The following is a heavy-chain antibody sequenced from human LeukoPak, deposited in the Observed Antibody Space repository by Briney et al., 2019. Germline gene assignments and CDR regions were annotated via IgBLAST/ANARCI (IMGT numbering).Heavy chain of an antibody. CDR3: ARAGRYCSGGSCYASYYFDY. Sequence: AGGSLRLSCAASGFTFSSYAMHWVRQAPGKGLEWVAVISYDGSNKYYADSVKGRFTISRDNSKNTQYLQMNSLRAEDTAVYYCARAGRYCSGGSCYASYYFDYWGQGTLVTVSS. CDR2: ISYDGSNK. D-gene: IGHD2-15*01. V-gene: IGHV3-30-3*01. J-gene: IGHJ4*02. CDR1: GFTFSSYA.